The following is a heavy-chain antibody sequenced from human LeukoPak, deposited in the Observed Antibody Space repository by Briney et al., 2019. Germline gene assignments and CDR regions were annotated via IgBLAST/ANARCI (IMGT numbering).Heavy chain of an antibody. J-gene: IGHJ4*02. V-gene: IGHV1-2*02. CDR1: GYTFTAYF. Sequence: ASVKVSFKASGYTFTAYFIHWVRQAPGQGLEWMGWINPNSGGTTFAQRFQGRVTMTRDTSISTAYLDVSGLRSDDTAMYYCAREVPYTRHFDYWGPGTLVTVSS. CDR3: AREVPYTRHFDY. CDR2: INPNSGGT. D-gene: IGHD3-10*01.